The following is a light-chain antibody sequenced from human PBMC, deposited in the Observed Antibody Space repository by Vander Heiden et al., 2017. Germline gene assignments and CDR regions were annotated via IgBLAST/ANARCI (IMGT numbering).Light chain of an antibody. CDR2: WAS. J-gene: IGKJ1*01. Sequence: DIVMTQSPDSLAVPLGERATINCKSSQSVFYSSNNKNYLAWYQQKPGQPPKLLIYWASTRESGVPDRFSGSGSGTDFTLTISSLQAEDVAVYNCQQDDSTPQTFGQGTKVEIK. CDR3: QQDDSTPQT. V-gene: IGKV4-1*01. CDR1: QSVFYSSNNKNY.